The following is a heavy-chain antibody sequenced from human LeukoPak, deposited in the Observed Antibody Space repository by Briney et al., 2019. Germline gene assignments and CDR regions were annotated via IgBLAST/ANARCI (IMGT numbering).Heavy chain of an antibody. D-gene: IGHD1-14*01. J-gene: IGHJ4*02. CDR3: ATETNGRHYDY. CDR2: IGPTGSDR. V-gene: IGHV3-21*06. CDR1: GLTFSTSG. Sequence: GGSLRLSCTASGLTFSTSGFNWVRQAPGKGLEWVASIGPTGSDRYHADSIKGRFTITTDNDNNYLYLQKNSRRTEDTTVYYCATETNGRHYDYWGQGTLLTVSS.